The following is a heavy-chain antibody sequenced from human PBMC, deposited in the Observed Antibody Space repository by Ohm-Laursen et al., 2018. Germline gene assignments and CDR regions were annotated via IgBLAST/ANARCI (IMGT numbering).Heavy chain of an antibody. Sequence: SLRLSCAASGFTFSSYWMTWVRQAPGKGLEWVAKIKQDGSEKYYVDSVKGRFTISRDNAKNSLYLQMNSLRADDTAVYYCAREKGDFWSGLAPDSWGQGTLVTVSS. CDR1: GFTFSSYW. CDR3: AREKGDFWSGLAPDS. V-gene: IGHV3-7*03. CDR2: IKQDGSEK. J-gene: IGHJ4*02. D-gene: IGHD3-3*01.